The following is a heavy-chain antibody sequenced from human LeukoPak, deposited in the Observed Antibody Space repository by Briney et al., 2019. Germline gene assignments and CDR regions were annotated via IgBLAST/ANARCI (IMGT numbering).Heavy chain of an antibody. D-gene: IGHD3-16*01. CDR2: IGTAGDT. Sequence: PGGSLRLSCAASGFTFSSYDMHWVRQATGKGLEWVPAIGTAGDTYYPGSVKGRFTISRENAKNSLYLQMNSLRAGDTAVYYCARGGLGGGYDYWGQGTLVTVSS. CDR1: GFTFSSYD. CDR3: ARGGLGGGYDY. J-gene: IGHJ4*02. V-gene: IGHV3-13*01.